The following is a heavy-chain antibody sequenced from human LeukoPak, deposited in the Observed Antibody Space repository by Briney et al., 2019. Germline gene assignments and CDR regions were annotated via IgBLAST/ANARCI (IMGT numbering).Heavy chain of an antibody. V-gene: IGHV3-30*04. CDR3: ARVSCSSTSCPIGLYYFDY. D-gene: IGHD2-2*01. Sequence: PGGSLRLSCAASGFTFSSYAMHWVRQAPGKGLEWVAVISYDGSNKYYADSVKGRSTISGDNSKNTLYVQMNSLRAEDTAVYYCARVSCSSTSCPIGLYYFDYWGQGTLVTVSS. CDR1: GFTFSSYA. CDR2: ISYDGSNK. J-gene: IGHJ4*02.